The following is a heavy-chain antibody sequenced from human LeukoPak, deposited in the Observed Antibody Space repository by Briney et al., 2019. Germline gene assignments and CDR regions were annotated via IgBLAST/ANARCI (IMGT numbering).Heavy chain of an antibody. D-gene: IGHD6-19*01. CDR2: IYYSGST. CDR1: GGSISSYY. CDR3: ASSYSSGLLDY. V-gene: IGHV4-59*01. J-gene: IGHJ4*02. Sequence: SETLSLTCTVSGGSISSYYWSWIRQPPGKGPEWIGYIYYSGSTNYNPSLKSRVTISVDTSKNQFSLKLSSVTAADTAVYYCASSYSSGLLDYWGQGTLVTVSS.